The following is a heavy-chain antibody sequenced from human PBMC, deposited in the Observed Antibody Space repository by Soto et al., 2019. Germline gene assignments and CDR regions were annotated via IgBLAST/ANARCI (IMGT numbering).Heavy chain of an antibody. V-gene: IGHV1-8*01. CDR2: MNPNSGNT. D-gene: IGHD3-3*01. CDR3: ATARTIFGVVIKTPYYYYMDV. CDR1: GYTFTSYD. Sequence: RASVKVSCKASGYTFTSYDINWVRQATGQGLEWMGWMNPNSGNTGYAQKFQGRVTMTRNTSISTAYMELSSLRSEDTAVYYCATARTIFGVVIKTPYYYYMDVWGKGTTVTVSS. J-gene: IGHJ6*03.